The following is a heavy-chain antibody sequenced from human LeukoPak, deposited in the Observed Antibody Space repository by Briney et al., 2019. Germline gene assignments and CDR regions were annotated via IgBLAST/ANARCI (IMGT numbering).Heavy chain of an antibody. CDR1: GGSFNGYY. Sequence: SETLSLTCAVYGGSFNGYYWSWIRQPPGKGLEWIGEINHSGSTNYNPSLKSRVTISVDTSKNQFSLKLSSVTAADTAVYYCASLRGGDPKYYFDYWGQGTLVTVSS. D-gene: IGHD2-21*02. CDR2: INHSGST. CDR3: ASLRGGDPKYYFDY. V-gene: IGHV4-34*01. J-gene: IGHJ4*02.